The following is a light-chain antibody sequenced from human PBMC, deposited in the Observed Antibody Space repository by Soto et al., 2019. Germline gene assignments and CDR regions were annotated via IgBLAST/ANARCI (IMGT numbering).Light chain of an antibody. CDR2: EVT. J-gene: IGLJ2*01. CDR3: SSYAGSDNFEV. CDR1: RSDVGDYNY. V-gene: IGLV2-8*01. Sequence: QSALTQPPSASGSPGQSVTISCTGTRSDVGDYNYVSWYQQHPGKAPKLLIYEVTKRPSGVPDRFYGSKSANTASLTVSGLQAEDEAEYYCSSYAGSDNFEVFGGGTKLTVL.